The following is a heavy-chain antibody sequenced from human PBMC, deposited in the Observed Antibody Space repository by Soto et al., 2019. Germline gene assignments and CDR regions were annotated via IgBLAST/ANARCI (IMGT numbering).Heavy chain of an antibody. J-gene: IGHJ6*02. CDR3: AKEISTGSGAAFDI. Sequence: GGSLRLSCAASGFTVSSYRMSWVRQAPGKGLEWVSVIYSAGSADFADSVKGRFTISTDNSKNTLYLQMSSLRAEDTAVYYCAKEISTGSGAAFDIWGQGTTVPLSS. D-gene: IGHD6-25*01. V-gene: IGHV3-66*01. CDR1: GFTVSSYR. CDR2: IYSAGSA.